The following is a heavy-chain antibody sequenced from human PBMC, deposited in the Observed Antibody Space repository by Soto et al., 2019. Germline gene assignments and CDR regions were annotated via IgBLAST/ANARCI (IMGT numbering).Heavy chain of an antibody. Sequence: SETLSLTCAVYGGSFSSYYWTWIRQPPGKGLEWIGEINHGGSTNYNPSLKSRVTISVDTSKNQFSLKLSSVTAADTAVYYCATSGSYYYYYYAMDVWGQGTTVTVSS. V-gene: IGHV4-34*01. D-gene: IGHD3-10*01. CDR2: INHGGST. CDR1: GGSFSSYY. CDR3: ATSGSYYYYYYAMDV. J-gene: IGHJ6*02.